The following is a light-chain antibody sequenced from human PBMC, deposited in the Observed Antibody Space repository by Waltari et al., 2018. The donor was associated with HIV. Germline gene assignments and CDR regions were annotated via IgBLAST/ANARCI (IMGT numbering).Light chain of an antibody. CDR1: QDIRTN. CDR2: GAS. J-gene: IGKJ1*01. Sequence: DIQMTQSPASISASVGDSVTCTCRASQDIRTNLALYQFKVGRAPRLLISGASSLSSGVPARFRGSGSGTDFTLTIPSLQPEDFATFYCQQPNTFPPTFGQGTKVEIK. V-gene: IGKV1-12*01. CDR3: QQPNTFPPT.